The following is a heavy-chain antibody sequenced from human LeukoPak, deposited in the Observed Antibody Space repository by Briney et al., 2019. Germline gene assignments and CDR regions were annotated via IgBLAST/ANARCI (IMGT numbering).Heavy chain of an antibody. CDR3: ARTPWY. CDR1: GFMFSSNW. J-gene: IGHJ4*02. CDR2: IYSGGST. V-gene: IGHV3-53*01. Sequence: GGSLRLSCAASGFMFSSNWMSWARQAPGKGLEWVSVIYSGGSTYYADSVKGRFTISRDNSKNTLYLQMNSLRAEDTAVYYCARTPWYWGQGTLVTVSS.